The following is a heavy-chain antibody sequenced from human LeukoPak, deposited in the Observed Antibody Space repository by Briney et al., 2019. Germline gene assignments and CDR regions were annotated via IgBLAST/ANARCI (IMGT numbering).Heavy chain of an antibody. V-gene: IGHV3-21*01. Sequence: GGSLRLSCAASGFTFSSYSMSWVRQAPGKGLEWVSSKSSSSSYIYYADSVKGRFTISRDNAKNSLYLQMNSLRAEDTAVYYCARDPDYYDSSGPFDYWGQGTLVTVSS. D-gene: IGHD3-22*01. CDR3: ARDPDYYDSSGPFDY. CDR2: KSSSSSYI. J-gene: IGHJ4*02. CDR1: GFTFSSYS.